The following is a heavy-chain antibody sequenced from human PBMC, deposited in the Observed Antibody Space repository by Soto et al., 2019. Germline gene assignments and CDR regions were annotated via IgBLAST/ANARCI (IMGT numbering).Heavy chain of an antibody. CDR1: GYTFTSYY. CDR3: ARDRTPSYSSSSYGSSYYYGMDV. CDR2: INPSGGVT. V-gene: IGHV1-46*01. D-gene: IGHD6-6*01. Sequence: QVQLVQSGAEVKKPGASVKVSCKASGYTFTSYYMHWVRQAPGQGLEWMGIINPSGGVTSYAQKFQGRDTMTRDTSTSTVYMELSSLRSEDTAVYYCARDRTPSYSSSSYGSSYYYGMDVWGQGTTVTVSS. J-gene: IGHJ6*02.